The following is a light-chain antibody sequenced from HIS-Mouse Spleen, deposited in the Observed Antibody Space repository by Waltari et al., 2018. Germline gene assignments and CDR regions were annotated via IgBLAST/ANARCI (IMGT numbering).Light chain of an antibody. CDR3: QQYGSSLWT. Sequence: EIVFTQSPGTLSLSPGERATLSCRASQSVSSSYLAWYQQKPGQAPRLLIYGASSRATGIPDRFSGSGYGTDFTLTIRRLEPEDFAVYYCQQYGSSLWTFGQGTKVEIK. CDR1: QSVSSSY. CDR2: GAS. J-gene: IGKJ1*01. V-gene: IGKV3-20*01.